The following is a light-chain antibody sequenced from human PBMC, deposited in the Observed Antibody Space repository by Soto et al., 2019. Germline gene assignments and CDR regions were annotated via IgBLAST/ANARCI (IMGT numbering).Light chain of an antibody. CDR1: QSVSSSY. Sequence: EIVLTQSPGTLSLSPGERATLSCRASQSVSSSYLAWYQQKPGQAPRLLIYGASSRATGIPDRFSGSGSGTDFTLTISILEPEDFAVYYCQQYGSSPPYTFVQGSKLEIK. V-gene: IGKV3-20*01. J-gene: IGKJ2*01. CDR2: GAS. CDR3: QQYGSSPPYT.